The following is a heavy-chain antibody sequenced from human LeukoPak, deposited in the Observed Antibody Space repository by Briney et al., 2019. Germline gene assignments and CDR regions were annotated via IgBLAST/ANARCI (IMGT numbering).Heavy chain of an antibody. V-gene: IGHV3-23*01. CDR3: AKDLGYRSSTSCYRPFDY. Sequence: GGSLRLSCAASGFTFSSYAMSWVRQAPGKGLEWVSAISGSGGSTYYADSVKGRFTISRDNSKNTLYLQMNSLRAEDTAVYYCAKDLGYRSSTSCYRPFDYWGQGTLVTVSS. CDR1: GFTFSSYA. J-gene: IGHJ4*02. CDR2: ISGSGGST. D-gene: IGHD2-2*01.